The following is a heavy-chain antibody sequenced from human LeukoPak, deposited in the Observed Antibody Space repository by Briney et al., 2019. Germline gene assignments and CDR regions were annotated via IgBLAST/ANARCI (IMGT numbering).Heavy chain of an antibody. CDR3: ARTRGRYDAFDI. V-gene: IGHV4-59*01. D-gene: IGHD3-10*01. CDR2: IYYSGST. CDR1: GGSISSYY. Sequence: SETLSLTCTVSGGSISSYYWSWIRQPPGKGLEWIGYIYYSGSTNYNPSLKSRVTISVEAFKNQFSLKLSSVTAADTAVYYCARTRGRYDAFDIWGQGTMVTVSS. J-gene: IGHJ3*02.